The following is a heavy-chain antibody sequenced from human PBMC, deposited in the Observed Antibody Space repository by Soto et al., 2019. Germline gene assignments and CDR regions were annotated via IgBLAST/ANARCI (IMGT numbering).Heavy chain of an antibody. V-gene: IGHV3-74*01. J-gene: IGHJ4*02. Sequence: EVRLVESGGGQVHPGGSLRLSCAASGFSFTHYRIHWVRQVPGKGLEWVCRVNADGSSTNYAGFAKGRFTISRDNSKNMAYLEMNNLRADDTALYYCAKAGDWNYVFDFSGQGTSVLVSS. CDR3: AKAGDWNYVFDF. CDR2: VNADGSST. CDR1: GFSFTHYR. D-gene: IGHD1-7*01.